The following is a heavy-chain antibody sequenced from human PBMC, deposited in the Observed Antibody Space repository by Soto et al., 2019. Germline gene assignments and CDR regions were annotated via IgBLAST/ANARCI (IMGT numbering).Heavy chain of an antibody. J-gene: IGHJ6*03. CDR2: INHSGST. D-gene: IGHD3-3*01. Sequence: SETLSLTCAVYGGSFSGYYWSWIRQPPGKGLEWIGEINHSGSTNYNPSLKSRVTISVDTSKNQFSLKLSSVTAADTAVYYCATQDYDFWSGLAYYYYMDVWGKGTTVTVSS. CDR3: ATQDYDFWSGLAYYYYMDV. CDR1: GGSFSGYY. V-gene: IGHV4-34*01.